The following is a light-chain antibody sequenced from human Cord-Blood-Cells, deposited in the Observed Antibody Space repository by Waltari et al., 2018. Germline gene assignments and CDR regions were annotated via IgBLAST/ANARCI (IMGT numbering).Light chain of an antibody. V-gene: IGKV1-5*01. Sequence: DIQMTQSPSTLSASVGDRVTITCRASQSISSWLAWYQQKPGKAPKLLIYDASSLESGGPTRFSGSGTGKEFTLTNRKLQPEDFATYYCQQYNRYPYTFGQGPSWRSN. CDR2: DAS. CDR3: QQYNRYPYT. J-gene: IGKJ2*01. CDR1: QSISSW.